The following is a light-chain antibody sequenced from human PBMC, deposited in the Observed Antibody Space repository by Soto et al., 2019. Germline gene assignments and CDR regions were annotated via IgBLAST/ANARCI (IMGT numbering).Light chain of an antibody. J-gene: IGKJ4*01. CDR3: QQYGSSPLT. Sequence: EIVLTHSPGTLSLSPGERATLSCRASQSITNNYLAWYQQKPGQAPRLVIYGASSRATGIPDRFSASGSGTDFTLTISRLEPEDFAVYYCQQYGSSPLTFGGGTKVDIK. CDR2: GAS. CDR1: QSITNNY. V-gene: IGKV3-20*01.